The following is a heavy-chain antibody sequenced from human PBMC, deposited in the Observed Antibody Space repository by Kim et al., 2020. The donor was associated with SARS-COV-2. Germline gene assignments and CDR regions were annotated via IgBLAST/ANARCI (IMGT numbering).Heavy chain of an antibody. Sequence: GGSLRLSCAASGFTFSTYAMHWVRQAPGKGLEWVAIISYDGSNKYYADSVKGRFTISRDNSKNTLYLQMNSLRAEDTAVYYCARAGYGNYYYGMDVWGQGATLSLSS. D-gene: IGHD5-18*01. V-gene: IGHV3-30-3*01. CDR2: ISYDGSNK. J-gene: IGHJ6*02. CDR1: GFTFSTYA. CDR3: ARAGYGNYYYGMDV.